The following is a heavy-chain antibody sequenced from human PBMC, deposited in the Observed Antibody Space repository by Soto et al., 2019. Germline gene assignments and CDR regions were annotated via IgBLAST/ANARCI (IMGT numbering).Heavy chain of an antibody. CDR3: ARDPITGTMAGEHYYYGMDV. J-gene: IGHJ6*01. CDR2: INPNSGGT. V-gene: IGHV1-2*04. Sequence: GVSAKVACKASGYTFTGYHIYWVRHAPGQGLQSMAWINPNSGGTNYAQKFQGWVTMTRDTSISTAYMELSRLRSDDTAVYYCARDPITGTMAGEHYYYGMDVWGQGTTVTVSS. CDR1: GYTFTGYH. D-gene: IGHD1-7*01.